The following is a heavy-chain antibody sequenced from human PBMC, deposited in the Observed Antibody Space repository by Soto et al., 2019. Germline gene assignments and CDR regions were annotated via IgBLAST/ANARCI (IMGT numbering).Heavy chain of an antibody. Sequence: SETLSVTSTVSGDSSSSYYWSWIRQQPGKGLEWIGYIYYSGSTNYNPSLKRRVTISVDTAKNQFSLKLSSVTAADTAVYFCARDLYDSSGYYSYGMDVWGQGTTVTVSS. V-gene: IGHV4-59*01. CDR3: ARDLYDSSGYYSYGMDV. D-gene: IGHD3-22*01. J-gene: IGHJ6*02. CDR1: GDSSSSYY. CDR2: IYYSGST.